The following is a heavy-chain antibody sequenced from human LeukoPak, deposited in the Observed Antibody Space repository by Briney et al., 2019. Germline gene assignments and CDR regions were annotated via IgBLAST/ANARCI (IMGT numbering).Heavy chain of an antibody. CDR2: IDHSGST. V-gene: IGHV4-34*01. J-gene: IGHJ4*02. Sequence: SETLSLTCAVYGGSFSGYYWSWIRQPPGRGLEWIGEIDHSGSTNYNPSLKSRVTISVDTSKNQFSLKLSSVTAADTPVYYCARVDYGDFKGVDYWGQGTLVTVSS. D-gene: IGHD4-17*01. CDR3: ARVDYGDFKGVDY. CDR1: GGSFSGYY.